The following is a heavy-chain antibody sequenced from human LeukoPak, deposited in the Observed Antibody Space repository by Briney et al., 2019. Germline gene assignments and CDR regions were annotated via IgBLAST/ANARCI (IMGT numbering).Heavy chain of an antibody. CDR1: GFTFSSYS. CDR2: ISSRSTSI. J-gene: IGHJ4*02. D-gene: IGHD3-10*01. Sequence: PGGSLRLSCAASGFTFSSYSMNWVRQAPGRGLEWVSYISSRSTSIHYADSVKGRFTISRDNAKNALYLLMNSLRDEDTAVYYCAREPPYGDLALDYWGQGTLVTVSS. CDR3: AREPPYGDLALDY. V-gene: IGHV3-48*02.